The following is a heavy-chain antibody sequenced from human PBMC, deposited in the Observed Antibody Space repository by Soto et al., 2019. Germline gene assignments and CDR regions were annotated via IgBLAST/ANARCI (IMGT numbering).Heavy chain of an antibody. CDR2: IDWDDDK. V-gene: IGHV2-70*01. D-gene: IGHD6-19*01. CDR3: ARILVRSSSGWNWFDP. J-gene: IGHJ5*02. CDR1: GFSLSTSGMC. Sequence: ASGPTLVNPTPTLTLTCTFSGFSLSTSGMCVSWIRQPPGKALEWLALIDWDDDKYYSTSLKTRLTISKDTSKNQVVLTMTNMDPVDTATYYCARILVRSSSGWNWFDPWGQGTLVTVSS.